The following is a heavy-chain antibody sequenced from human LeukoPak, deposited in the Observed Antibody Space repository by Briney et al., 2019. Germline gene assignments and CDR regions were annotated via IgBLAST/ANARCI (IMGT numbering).Heavy chain of an antibody. CDR1: GGSFSGYY. CDR3: ARVDLRYFDWLSTYYFDY. D-gene: IGHD3-9*01. Sequence: SETLSLTCAVYGGSFSGYYWSWIRQPPGKGLEWIGYIYYSGSTNYNPSLKSRVTISVDTSKNQFSLKLSSVTAADTAVYYCARVDLRYFDWLSTYYFDYWGQGTLVTVSS. V-gene: IGHV4-59*01. CDR2: IYYSGST. J-gene: IGHJ4*02.